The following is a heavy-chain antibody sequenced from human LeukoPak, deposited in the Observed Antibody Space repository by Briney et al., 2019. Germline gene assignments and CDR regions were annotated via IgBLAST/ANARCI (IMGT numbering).Heavy chain of an antibody. D-gene: IGHD2-15*01. Sequence: SETLSLTFIVSGYSIISDYFWGGVRPPPGKGPEWIGSIFHSGDVYYNPSLTSRVTLSVDPSNNRFSLKVTSVTAADTAIYYCARVVASTSIDFWGQGTLVTVSS. CDR3: ARVVASTSIDF. CDR1: GYSIISDYF. V-gene: IGHV4-38-2*02. J-gene: IGHJ4*02. CDR2: IFHSGDV.